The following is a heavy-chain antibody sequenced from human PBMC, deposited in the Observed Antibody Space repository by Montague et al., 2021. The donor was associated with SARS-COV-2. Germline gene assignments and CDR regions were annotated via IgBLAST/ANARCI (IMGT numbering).Heavy chain of an antibody. V-gene: IGHV3-33*06. CDR1: GFSLTDNG. D-gene: IGHD1-26*01. CDR3: VKSGGGTFFET. J-gene: IGHJ5*02. CDR2: IWSDGSHK. Sequence: SLRLSCAVSGFSLTDNGMFWVRQAPGKGLEWVAVIWSDGSHKNYGDSVKGRFTVSRDISTNTLFLLMSSLRVGDTAVYYCVKSGGGTFFETWGQGTLVTVSA.